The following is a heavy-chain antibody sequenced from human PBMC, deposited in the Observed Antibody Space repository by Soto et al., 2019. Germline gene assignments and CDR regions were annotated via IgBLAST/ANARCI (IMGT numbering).Heavy chain of an antibody. V-gene: IGHV3-30*18. CDR2: ISYDGSNK. CDR1: GFTFSSYG. D-gene: IGHD4-17*01. Sequence: QVQLVESGGGVVQPGRSLRLSCAASGFTFSSYGMDWVRQAPGKGLECVAVISYDGSNKYYADSVKGRFTISRDNSKNTLYLQMNSLRAEDTAVYYCAKDLYGDYAPALYWGQGTLVTVSS. CDR3: AKDLYGDYAPALY. J-gene: IGHJ4*02.